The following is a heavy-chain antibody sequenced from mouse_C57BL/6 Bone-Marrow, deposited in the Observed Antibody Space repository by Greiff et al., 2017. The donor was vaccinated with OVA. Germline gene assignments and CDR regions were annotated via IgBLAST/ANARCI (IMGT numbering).Heavy chain of an antibody. V-gene: IGHV5-16*01. J-gene: IGHJ4*01. D-gene: IGHD2-3*01. CDR1: GFTFSDYY. CDR3: ARDLHYDGYSYYYAMDY. Sequence: EVHLVESEGGLVQPGSSMKLSCTASGFTFSDYYMAWVRQVPEKGLEWVANINYDGSSTYYLDSLKSRFIISRDNAKNILYLQMSSLKSEDTATYYCARDLHYDGYSYYYAMDYWGQGTSVTVSS. CDR2: INYDGSST.